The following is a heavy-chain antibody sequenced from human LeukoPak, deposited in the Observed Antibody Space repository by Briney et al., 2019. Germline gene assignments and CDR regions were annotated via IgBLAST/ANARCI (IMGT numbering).Heavy chain of an antibody. D-gene: IGHD6-13*01. CDR2: TYYRSNWYN. V-gene: IGHV6-1*01. CDR1: GDSVSTNSVA. J-gene: IGHJ4*02. CDR3: ARGDSSKVDFDY. Sequence: SQTLSLTRVISGDSVSTNSVAWHWIRQSPSRGLEWLGRTYYRSNWYNDYAVSVKSRITINPDTSKNQFSLQLKSVTPDDTAVYYCARGDSSKVDFDYWGQGTLVTVSS.